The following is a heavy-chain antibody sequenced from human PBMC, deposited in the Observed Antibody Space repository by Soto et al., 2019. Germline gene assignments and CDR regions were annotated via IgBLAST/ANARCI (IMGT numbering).Heavy chain of an antibody. J-gene: IGHJ4*02. V-gene: IGHV3-23*01. D-gene: IGHD6-19*01. CDR1: GFTFSNYP. CDR3: AKVGSGWYYFDY. CDR2: MSGSGAST. Sequence: HPGGSLRLSCAASGFTFSNYPMGWVRQAPGKGLEWVSGMSGSGASTYYADSVKGRFTISRDNSKNTLYLQMNSLRGEDTAIYYCAKVGSGWYYFDYWGQGTLVTVSS.